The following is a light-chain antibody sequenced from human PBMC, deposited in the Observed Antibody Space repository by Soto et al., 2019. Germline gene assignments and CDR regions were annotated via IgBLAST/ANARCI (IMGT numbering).Light chain of an antibody. V-gene: IGKV1-5*01. CDR2: EAS. J-gene: IGKJ5*01. CDR1: QSISSW. CDR3: QQLNTLPFT. Sequence: IHMTQSPSTLSASVGDRVTITCRACQSISSWLAWYQQKPGKAPKLMIYEASTLQSGVPSRFSGSGSGTEFTLTISGLLPEDFATYHCQQLNTLPFTFGQGTRLEIK.